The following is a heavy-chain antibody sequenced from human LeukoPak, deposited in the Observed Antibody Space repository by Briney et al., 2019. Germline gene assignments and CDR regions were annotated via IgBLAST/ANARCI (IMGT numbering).Heavy chain of an antibody. CDR1: GYTFTSYD. D-gene: IGHD6-13*01. J-gene: IGHJ4*02. CDR3: ARGERRSSTEALGY. Sequence: ASVTVSCKASGYTFTSYDINWVRQATGQGLAWMGLMNPNSGNTGYAQKFQGRVTMTRNTSISTAYMELSSLRSEDTAVYYCARGERRSSTEALGYWGQGTLVTVSS. V-gene: IGHV1-8*01. CDR2: MNPNSGNT.